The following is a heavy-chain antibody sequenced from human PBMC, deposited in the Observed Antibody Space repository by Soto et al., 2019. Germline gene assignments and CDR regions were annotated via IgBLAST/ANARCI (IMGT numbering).Heavy chain of an antibody. CDR3: ARTARIANWFDP. Sequence: QVQLQQWGAGLLKPSETLSLTCAVYGGSFSGYYWSWIRQPPGKGLEWIGEINHSGSTNYNPSLKSRVTISVDTSKSQFSLKLSSVTAADTAVYYCARTARIANWFDPWGQGTLVTVSS. CDR1: GGSFSGYY. D-gene: IGHD2-21*01. CDR2: INHSGST. V-gene: IGHV4-34*01. J-gene: IGHJ5*02.